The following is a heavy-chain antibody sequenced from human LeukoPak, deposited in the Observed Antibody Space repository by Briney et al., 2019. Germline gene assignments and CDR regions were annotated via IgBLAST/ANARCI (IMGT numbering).Heavy chain of an antibody. D-gene: IGHD1-7*01. CDR1: GFTFSSYA. V-gene: IGHV3-23*01. CDR3: AKDPITGTTFSATAAFDI. J-gene: IGHJ3*02. Sequence: PGESLRLSCAASGFTFSSYAMRWVRQAPGKGLEWVSAINGSGDSTYYADSVKGRFTISRDSSKNTLHLQMNSLRAEDTAMYYCAKDPITGTTFSATAAFDIWGHGTMVTVSS. CDR2: INGSGDST.